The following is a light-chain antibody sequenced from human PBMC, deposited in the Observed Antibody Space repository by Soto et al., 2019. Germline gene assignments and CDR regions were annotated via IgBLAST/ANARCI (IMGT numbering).Light chain of an antibody. J-gene: IGKJ1*01. V-gene: IGKV4-1*01. CDR2: WAS. Sequence: VMTQSPDSLAVSLGERATINCRSSQSVFYSSNNKNYLAWYQKKPGQPPKLLIYWASTRKSGVPDRFSGSGSGTDFTLTISSLQPEDFATYFCQQYATYPWTFGQGTKVDIK. CDR1: QSVFYSSNNKNY. CDR3: QQYATYPWT.